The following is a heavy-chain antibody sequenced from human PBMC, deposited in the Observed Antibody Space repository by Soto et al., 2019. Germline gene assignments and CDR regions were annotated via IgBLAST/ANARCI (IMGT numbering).Heavy chain of an antibody. J-gene: IGHJ6*03. CDR3: ARQIDVSDTGPNLEYHLEA. V-gene: IGHV5-10-1*01. CDR1: GYSFAGYW. D-gene: IGHD5-18*01. CDR2: IDPSDSQT. Sequence: GASLKISCRGSGYSFAGYWITWVRQKPGKGLEWMGRIDPSDSQTYYSPSFRGHVTISATKSITTVFLQWSSLRASDTAMYYCARQIDVSDTGPNLEYHLEACVKGSSVTV.